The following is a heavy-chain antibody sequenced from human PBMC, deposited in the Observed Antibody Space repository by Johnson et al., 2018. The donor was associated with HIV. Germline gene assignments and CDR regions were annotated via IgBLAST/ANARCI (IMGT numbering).Heavy chain of an antibody. V-gene: IGHV3-9*01. Sequence: DVQLAESGGGLVQPGRSLRLSCAASGFTFDDYAMHWVRQAPGKGLEWVSGISWNSGSIGYADSVKGRFTISRDNSKNTLYLQMNSLRAEDTAVYYCANSRGYGDAFDIWGQGTMVTVSS. CDR2: ISWNSGSI. D-gene: IGHD5-18*01. J-gene: IGHJ3*02. CDR3: ANSRGYGDAFDI. CDR1: GFTFDDYA.